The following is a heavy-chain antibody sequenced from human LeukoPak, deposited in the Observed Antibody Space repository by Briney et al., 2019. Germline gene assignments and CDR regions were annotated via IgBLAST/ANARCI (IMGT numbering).Heavy chain of an antibody. CDR2: ISTSGST. CDR1: AASISNYY. D-gene: IGHD3-22*01. J-gene: IGHJ4*02. Sequence: SETLSLTCAVSAASISNYYWSWIRQAPGKGLEWIGYISTSGSTNYNPSLKSRVSISLDTSKNRFSLNLNFVTAADTAVYYCASPRSGYRYTFDYWGQGALVTVSS. CDR3: ASPRSGYRYTFDY. V-gene: IGHV4-4*09.